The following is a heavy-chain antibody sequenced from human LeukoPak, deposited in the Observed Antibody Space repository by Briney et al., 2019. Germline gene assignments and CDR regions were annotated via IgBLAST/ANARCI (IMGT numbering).Heavy chain of an antibody. Sequence: PGGSLRLSCAASGFTFSSYWMSWVRQAPGKGLEWVANIKQDGSEKYYVDSVKGRFTISRDNAKNSLYLQMNSLRAEDTAVYYCAKDLIQLWSSYNFDYWGQGTLVTVSS. CDR3: AKDLIQLWSSYNFDY. CDR1: GFTFSSYW. D-gene: IGHD5-18*01. J-gene: IGHJ4*02. CDR2: IKQDGSEK. V-gene: IGHV3-7*01.